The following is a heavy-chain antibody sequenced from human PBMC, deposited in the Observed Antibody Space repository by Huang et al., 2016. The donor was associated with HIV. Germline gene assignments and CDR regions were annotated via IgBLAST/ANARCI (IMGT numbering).Heavy chain of an antibody. CDR3: ARDHHDFWRGYRRMYFFDH. J-gene: IGHJ4*02. CDR2: SAYSGIT. D-gene: IGHD3-3*01. CDR1: GGSISTHY. V-gene: IGHV4-59*11. Sequence: QVQLQESGPGLVKPSETLSLPCTVSGGSISTHYWSWIRQPPGKGLEWIGSSAYSGITHYRPSIKSRVTILPDTSKNQFSLRVNAVTAADTAMYYCARDHHDFWRGYRRMYFFDHWGQGTLVTVSS.